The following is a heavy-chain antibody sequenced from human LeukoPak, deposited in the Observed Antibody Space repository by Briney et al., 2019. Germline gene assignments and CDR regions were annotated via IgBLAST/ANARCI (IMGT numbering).Heavy chain of an antibody. V-gene: IGHV3-11*04. J-gene: IGHJ4*02. D-gene: IGHD1-26*01. CDR1: GFTFSDYY. Sequence: GGSLRLSCAASGFTFSDYYMSWIRQAPGKGLEWVSYISSSGSTIYYADSVKGRFTISRDNAKNSLYLQMNSLRAEDTAVYYCAGAPRGILRARNYFDYWGQGTLVTVSS. CDR3: AGAPRGILRARNYFDY. CDR2: ISSSGSTI.